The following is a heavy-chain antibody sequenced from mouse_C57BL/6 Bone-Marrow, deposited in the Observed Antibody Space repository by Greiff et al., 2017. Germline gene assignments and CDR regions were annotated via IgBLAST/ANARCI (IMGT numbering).Heavy chain of an antibody. J-gene: IGHJ1*03. Sequence: EVQVVESGPGLVKPSQSLSLTCSVTGYSITSGYYWNWIRQFPGNKLEWMGYISYDGSNNYNPSLKNRISITRDTSKNQFFLKLNSVTTEDTATYYCARDRIYYGSSYWYFDVWGTGTTVTVSS. CDR2: ISYDGSN. CDR1: GYSITSGYY. D-gene: IGHD1-1*01. V-gene: IGHV3-6*01. CDR3: ARDRIYYGSSYWYFDV.